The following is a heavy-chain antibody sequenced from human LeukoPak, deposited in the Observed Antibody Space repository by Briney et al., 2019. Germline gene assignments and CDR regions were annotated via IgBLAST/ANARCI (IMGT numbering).Heavy chain of an antibody. V-gene: IGHV3-30*02. CDR3: AKALSIRGSYDY. Sequence: PGGSLRLSCAASGFTFSSYGMHWVRQAPGKGREGGAFIRYDGSNKYYADSVKGRFTISRDNSQTPLYLQMTSLRAEDTAVYYCAKALSIRGSYDYWGQGTLVPVPS. J-gene: IGHJ4*02. CDR1: GFTFSSYG. D-gene: IGHD1-26*01. CDR2: IRYDGSNK.